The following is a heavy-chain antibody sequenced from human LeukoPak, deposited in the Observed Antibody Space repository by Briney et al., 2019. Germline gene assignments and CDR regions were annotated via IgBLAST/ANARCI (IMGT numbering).Heavy chain of an antibody. J-gene: IGHJ4*02. V-gene: IGHV1-2*02. Sequence: ASVKVSCKASGYTFTGYYMHWVRQAPGQGLDWMAWISRNSGGTNYAQECQGIATITRDTSISTDYKELSRLRSDDTAVYYGGREASDTGFDYWGQGTLVTVSS. D-gene: IGHD5-18*01. CDR2: ISRNSGGT. CDR3: GREASDTGFDY. CDR1: GYTFTGYY.